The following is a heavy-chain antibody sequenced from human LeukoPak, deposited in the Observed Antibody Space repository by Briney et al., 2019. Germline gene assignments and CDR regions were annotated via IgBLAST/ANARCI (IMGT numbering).Heavy chain of an antibody. D-gene: IGHD4-11*01. CDR1: GYTFTSYA. J-gene: IGHJ4*02. CDR2: ISYDGSNK. Sequence: GASVKVSCKASGYTFTSYAMHWVRQAPGKGLEWVAVISYDGSNKYYADSVKGRCTISRDNSKNTLYLQMNSLRAEDTAVHYCARGVTTAIWSSFDYWGQGTLVTVSS. V-gene: IGHV3-30*04. CDR3: ARGVTTAIWSSFDY.